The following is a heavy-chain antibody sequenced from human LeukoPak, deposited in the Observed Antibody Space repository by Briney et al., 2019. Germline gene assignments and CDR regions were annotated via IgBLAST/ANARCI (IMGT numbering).Heavy chain of an antibody. CDR1: GFTFSSYW. Sequence: GGSLRLSCAASGFTFSSYWMSWVRQAPGKGLEWVANIKQDGSEKYYVDSVKGRYTISRDNAKNSLYLQMNSLRAEDTAVYYCAPGSDGYDFWSGYYTGIGNFGYWGQGTLVTVSS. V-gene: IGHV3-7*01. CDR3: APGSDGYDFWSGYYTGIGNFGY. J-gene: IGHJ4*02. CDR2: IKQDGSEK. D-gene: IGHD3-3*01.